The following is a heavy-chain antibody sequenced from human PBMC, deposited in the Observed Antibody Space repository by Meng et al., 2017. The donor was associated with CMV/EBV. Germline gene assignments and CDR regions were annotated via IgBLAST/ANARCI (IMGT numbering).Heavy chain of an antibody. CDR2: INHSGST. J-gene: IGHJ6*02. D-gene: IGHD1-26*01. CDR3: ARHIVGAYYYYYGMDV. CDR1: GGSFSGYY. Sequence: SETLSLTCAVYGGSFSGYYWSWIRQPPGKGLEWIGEINHSGSTNYNPSLKSRVTISVDTSKNQFSLKLSSVTAADTAVYYCARHIVGAYYYYYGMDVWGQGITVTVSS. V-gene: IGHV4-34*01.